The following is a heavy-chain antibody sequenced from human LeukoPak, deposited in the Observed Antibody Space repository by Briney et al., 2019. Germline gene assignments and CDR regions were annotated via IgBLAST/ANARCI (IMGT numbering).Heavy chain of an antibody. CDR1: GFIFSNYA. CDR3: AKARGFCCGNNCYNPFDP. CDR2: ISYDGSNK. D-gene: IGHD2-15*01. J-gene: IGHJ5*02. V-gene: IGHV3-30-3*01. Sequence: PGRSLRLSCAASGFIFSNYAMHWVRQAPGKGLEWVAVISYDGSNKYYADSVKGRFTISRDNSKNTLYVQMNSLRAEDTAVYYCAKARGFCCGNNCYNPFDPWGQGTLVTVSS.